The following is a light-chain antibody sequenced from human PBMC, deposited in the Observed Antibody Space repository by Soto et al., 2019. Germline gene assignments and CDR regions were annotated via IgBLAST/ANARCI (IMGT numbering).Light chain of an antibody. CDR3: QQRGNLPAT. J-gene: IGKJ3*01. Sequence: ETLLTQSPATLSLSPGERATLSCRASQSVNNFLAWYRQKPAQPPRLLIYDASSRAPGIPTRYSGSGSRTDSSLTISSLEPEDSAVYYYQQRGNLPATFGPGTKVDV. CDR2: DAS. V-gene: IGKV3-11*01. CDR1: QSVNNF.